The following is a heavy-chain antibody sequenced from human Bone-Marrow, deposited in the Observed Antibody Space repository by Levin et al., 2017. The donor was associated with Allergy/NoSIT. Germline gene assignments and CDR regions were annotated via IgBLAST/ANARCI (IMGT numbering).Heavy chain of an antibody. V-gene: IGHV3-7*01. CDR2: IKDDGSQK. D-gene: IGHD1-26*01. CDR1: GFSFSSSW. CDR3: ASWSRWEQS. J-gene: IGHJ5*02. Sequence: GGSLRLSCVASGFSFSSSWMSWIRQAPGKGLEWVAHIKDDGSQKYYVDSVKGRFTISRDNAKNSVYLQMNSLRDEDTAVYYCASWSRWEQSWGQGTLVTVSS.